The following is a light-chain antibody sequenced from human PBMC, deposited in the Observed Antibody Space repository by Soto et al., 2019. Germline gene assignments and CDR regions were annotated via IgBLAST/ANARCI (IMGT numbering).Light chain of an antibody. J-gene: IGKJ1*01. CDR3: QQYGSSPWT. CDR1: QSVSANY. CDR2: DAS. Sequence: ESVLTQSPGTLSLSPGERATLSCRASQSVSANYLAWYQQEPGQAPRLLIYDASSRATGIPDRFSGSGSGTDCTLTISRLEPEDFAVYYCQQYGSSPWTFGQGTKVEIK. V-gene: IGKV3-20*01.